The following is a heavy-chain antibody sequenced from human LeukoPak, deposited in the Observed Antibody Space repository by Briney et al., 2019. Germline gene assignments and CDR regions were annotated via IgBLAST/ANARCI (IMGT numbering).Heavy chain of an antibody. CDR1: GFTFRSSW. CDR3: ARDEELYYAMDV. Sequence: PGGSLRLSCAASGFTFRSSWMHWVRQAPGKGLVWVSRTNSDGSDTRYADSVKGRFTISRDNAKNTLYLQMNSLRAEDTAVYYCARDEELYYAMDVWGQGTTVTVSS. J-gene: IGHJ6*02. D-gene: IGHD2-21*01. CDR2: TNSDGSDT. V-gene: IGHV3-74*01.